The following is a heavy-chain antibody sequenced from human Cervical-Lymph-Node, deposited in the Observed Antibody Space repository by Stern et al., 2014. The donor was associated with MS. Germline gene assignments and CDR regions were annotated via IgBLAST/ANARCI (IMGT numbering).Heavy chain of an antibody. Sequence: VQLVESGAEVKKPGASVKVSCKASGYTFTSYDINWVRQATGQGLEWMGWMNPNSGNTGYAQKFQGRVTMTRNTSISTAYMELSSLRSEDTAVYYCARIRDGYNQRYFDYWGQGTLVTVSS. CDR1: GYTFTSYD. CDR2: MNPNSGNT. J-gene: IGHJ4*02. D-gene: IGHD5-24*01. V-gene: IGHV1-8*01. CDR3: ARIRDGYNQRYFDY.